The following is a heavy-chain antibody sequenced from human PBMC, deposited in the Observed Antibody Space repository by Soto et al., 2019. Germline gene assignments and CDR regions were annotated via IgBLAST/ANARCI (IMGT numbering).Heavy chain of an antibody. V-gene: IGHV4-59*08. CDR2: VYYSGST. CDR1: GVSITSYY. Sequence: SETLSLTCTVSGVSITSYYWSWIRQPPGKGLEWIGFVYYSGSTYYNPSLKSRVTISVDTSKNQFSLKLSSVTAADTAVYYCARLTTGLITMGAFDIWGQGTMVTVSS. J-gene: IGHJ3*02. D-gene: IGHD1-1*01. CDR3: ARLTTGLITMGAFDI.